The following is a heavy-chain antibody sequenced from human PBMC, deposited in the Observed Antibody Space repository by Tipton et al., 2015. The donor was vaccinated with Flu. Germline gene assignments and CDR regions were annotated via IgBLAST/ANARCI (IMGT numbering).Heavy chain of an antibody. D-gene: IGHD3-22*01. CDR2: IYYSGST. CDR3: ARDERSGSGYGLRL. Sequence: TLSLTCTVSGGSISSYYWTWVRQPPGKGLGWIGYIYYSGSTNFNPSLKSRLTMSVDTSKNQFSLNLSSVTAADTALYFCARDERSGSGYGLRLWGQGTMVTVSS. V-gene: IGHV4-59*01. CDR1: GGSISSYY. J-gene: IGHJ3*01.